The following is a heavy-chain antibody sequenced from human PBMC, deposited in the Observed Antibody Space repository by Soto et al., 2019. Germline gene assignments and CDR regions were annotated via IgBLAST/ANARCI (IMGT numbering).Heavy chain of an antibody. V-gene: IGHV3-23*01. Sequence: GGSLRLSCAVSGFIFSNYPMSWVRQAPGKGLEWVSSVSPSGSNTYYADSVKGRFTMSRDNSDNRLHLQMNSLTAEDTAVYFCARRDSSGWYSLDYWGQGTLVTVPS. CDR1: GFIFSNYP. J-gene: IGHJ4*02. CDR2: VSPSGSNT. D-gene: IGHD6-19*01. CDR3: ARRDSSGWYSLDY.